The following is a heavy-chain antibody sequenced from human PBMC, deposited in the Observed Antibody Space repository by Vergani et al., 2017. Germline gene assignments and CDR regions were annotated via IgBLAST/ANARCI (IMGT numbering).Heavy chain of an antibody. CDR3: ARDPPLYCSSTSCYGGY. V-gene: IGHV1-69*14. D-gene: IGHD2-2*01. Sequence: QVNLVQSAAEVKKPRSSVHVSCKASGGTFSSYAISGVRQAPGQGLEWMGRIIPIFGTANYAQKFQGRVTITADKSTSTAYMELSSLRSEDTAVYYCARDPPLYCSSTSCYGGYWGQGTLVTGSS. CDR2: IIPIFGTA. J-gene: IGHJ4*02. CDR1: GGTFSSYA.